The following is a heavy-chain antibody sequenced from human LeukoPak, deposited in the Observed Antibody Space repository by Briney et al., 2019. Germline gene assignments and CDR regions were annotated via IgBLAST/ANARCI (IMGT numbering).Heavy chain of an antibody. D-gene: IGHD6-19*01. V-gene: IGHV3-23*01. Sequence: PGGSLRLSCAASGFTFSDYAMSWVRQAPGKGLEWVSGISGSGGSTYYADSVKGRFTISRDNSKNTLYLQMNSLRAEDTAVFYCAEAGTGYSSGWYAVLGDFDYWGQGTLVTVSS. J-gene: IGHJ4*02. CDR3: AEAGTGYSSGWYAVLGDFDY. CDR1: GFTFSDYA. CDR2: ISGSGGST.